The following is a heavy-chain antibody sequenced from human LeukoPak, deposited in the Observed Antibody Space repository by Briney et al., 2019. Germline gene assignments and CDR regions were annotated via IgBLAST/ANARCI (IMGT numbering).Heavy chain of an antibody. CDR2: IYTSGST. CDR1: GGSIGNGDYY. CDR3: ARDRGSYPYYFDY. D-gene: IGHD1-26*01. J-gene: IGHJ4*02. Sequence: SETLSLTCSVSGGSIGNGDYYWNWIRQPAGKGLEWIGRIYTSGSTNYNPSLKSRVTISLDKSKNQFSLKLSSVTAADTAVYYCARDRGSYPYYFDYWGQGTLVTVSS. V-gene: IGHV4-61*02.